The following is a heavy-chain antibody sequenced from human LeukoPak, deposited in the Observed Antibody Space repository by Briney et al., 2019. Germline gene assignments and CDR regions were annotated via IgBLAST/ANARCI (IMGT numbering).Heavy chain of an antibody. Sequence: GGSLRLSCAASGFTFSTYWMHWVRQAPGKGLVWVSSINTDGISTNYADSVKGRFTMSRDNAKNTLYLQMNNLTTEDTAVYYCARGSSTSSQDWGQGTLVTVSS. CDR2: INTDGIST. J-gene: IGHJ4*02. CDR3: ARGSSTSSQD. CDR1: GFTFSTYW. V-gene: IGHV3-74*01. D-gene: IGHD2-2*01.